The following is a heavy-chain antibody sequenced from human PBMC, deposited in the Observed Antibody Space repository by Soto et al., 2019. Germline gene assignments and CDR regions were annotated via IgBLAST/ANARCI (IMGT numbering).Heavy chain of an antibody. CDR2: ISYDGSNK. V-gene: IGHV3-30-3*01. D-gene: IGHD4-17*01. CDR3: ARDRTVTTAGGALDL. J-gene: IGHJ3*01. CDR1: GFTFSSYA. Sequence: QVQLVESGGGVVQPGRSLRLSCAASGFTFSSYAMHWVRQAPGKGLEWVAVISYDGSNKYYADSVKGRFTISRDNSKNTLYMHINSLRSEDTAVYYCARDRTVTTAGGALDLWGQGTMVTVSS.